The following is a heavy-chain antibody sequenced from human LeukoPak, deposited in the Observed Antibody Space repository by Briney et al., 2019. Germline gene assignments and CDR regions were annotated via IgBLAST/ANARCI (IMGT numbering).Heavy chain of an antibody. CDR1: GFTFSIYS. Sequence: GGSLRLSCAASGFTFSIYSMNWVRQAPGKGLEWVSSISSSSSYIYYADSLKGRFTISRDNAKNSLYLQMNSLRAEDTAVYYCASILRSSSGYYFDYWGQGTLVTVSS. CDR2: ISSSSSYI. CDR3: ASILRSSSGYYFDY. J-gene: IGHJ4*02. D-gene: IGHD3-10*01. V-gene: IGHV3-21*01.